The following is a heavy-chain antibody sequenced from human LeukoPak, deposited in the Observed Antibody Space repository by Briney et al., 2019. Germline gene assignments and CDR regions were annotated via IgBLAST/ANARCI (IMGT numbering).Heavy chain of an antibody. CDR1: GYSISSGYY. CDR2: IYHSGST. CDR3: ARKDQADAFDI. Sequence: SETLSLACTVSGYSISSGYYWGWIRQPPGKGLEWIGSIYHSGSTYYNPSLKSRVIISVDTSKNQFSLKLSSVTAADTAVYYCARKDQADAFDIWGQGTMVTVPS. V-gene: IGHV4-38-2*02. J-gene: IGHJ3*02.